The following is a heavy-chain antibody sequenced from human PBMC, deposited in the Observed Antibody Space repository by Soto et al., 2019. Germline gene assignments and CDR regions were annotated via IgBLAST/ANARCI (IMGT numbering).Heavy chain of an antibody. J-gene: IGHJ4*02. D-gene: IGHD3-3*01. CDR1: GGSISSSSYY. Sequence: SETLSLTCTVSGGSISSSSYYWGWIRQPPGKGLEWIGSIYYSGSTYYNPSLKSRVTISVDTSKNQFSLKLSSVTAADTAVYYCERHLHRITISQGWGQGTLVTSPQ. CDR3: ERHLHRITISQG. CDR2: IYYSGST. V-gene: IGHV4-39*01.